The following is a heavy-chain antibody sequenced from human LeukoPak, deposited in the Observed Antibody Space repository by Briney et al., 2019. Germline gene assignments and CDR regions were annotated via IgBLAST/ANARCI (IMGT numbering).Heavy chain of an antibody. CDR1: GGSFSGYY. CDR2: INHSGST. Sequence: SETLSLTCAVYGGSFSGYYWSWIRQPPGKGLEWIGEINHSGSTNCNPSLKSRVTISVDTSKNQFSLKLSSVTAADTAVYYCARVASIAARHFDYWGQGTLVTVSS. CDR3: ARVASIAARHFDY. V-gene: IGHV4-34*01. J-gene: IGHJ4*02. D-gene: IGHD6-6*01.